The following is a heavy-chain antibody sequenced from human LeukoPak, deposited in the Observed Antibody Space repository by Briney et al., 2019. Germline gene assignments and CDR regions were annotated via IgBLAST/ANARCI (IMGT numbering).Heavy chain of an antibody. CDR2: ISGSGGST. J-gene: IGHJ5*02. D-gene: IGHD2-21*01. Sequence: PGGSLRLSCAASGFTFSSYAVSWGRQAPGKGLEWVSAISGSGGSTYYADSVKGRFTISRDNSKNTLYLQMNSLRAEDTAVYYCAKGVSSVVFALNWFDPWGQGTLVTVSS. CDR3: AKGVSSVVFALNWFDP. V-gene: IGHV3-23*01. CDR1: GFTFSSYA.